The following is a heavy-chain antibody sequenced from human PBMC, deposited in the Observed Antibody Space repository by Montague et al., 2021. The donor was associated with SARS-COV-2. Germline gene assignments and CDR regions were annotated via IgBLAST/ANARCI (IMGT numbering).Heavy chain of an antibody. CDR1: GLTFSNYA. CDR3: ANPKGAFDI. V-gene: IGHV3-23*01. J-gene: IGHJ3*02. Sequence: SLRLSCAASGLTFSNYAMSWVRQAPGKGPECVSGISGSGGTTYYADSVKGRFTISRDNSKNTLYLQMNGLRAEDTAVYYCANPKGAFDIRGQGTTVTVSS. CDR2: ISGSGGTT.